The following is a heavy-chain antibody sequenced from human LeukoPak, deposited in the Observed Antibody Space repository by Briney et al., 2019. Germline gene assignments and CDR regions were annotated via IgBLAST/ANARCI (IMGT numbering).Heavy chain of an antibody. D-gene: IGHD3-22*01. V-gene: IGHV3-23*01. J-gene: IGHJ4*02. CDR2: ISCSGDIT. CDR3: AKDRPNYHESNGHYYRRNGDY. Sequence: PGGSLRLSCAASGFTFHNYVMSWVRQPPGKGLEWVSAISCSGDITFYAAPVKGRFTISRDNSRYTHYLQMNSLRAEDAAMYYCAKDRPNYHESNGHYYRRNGDYWGQGTLVTVSS. CDR1: GFTFHNYV.